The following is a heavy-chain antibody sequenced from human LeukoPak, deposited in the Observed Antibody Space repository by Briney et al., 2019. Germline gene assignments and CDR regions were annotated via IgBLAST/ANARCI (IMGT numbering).Heavy chain of an antibody. CDR3: ARDQYDILTGVNWFDP. Sequence: ASVTVSCKASGYTFTSYGISWVRQAPGQGLEWMGWISAYNGNTHYAQKLQGRVTMTTDTSTSTAYMELRSLRSDDTAVYYCARDQYDILTGVNWFDPWGQGALVTVSS. J-gene: IGHJ5*02. D-gene: IGHD3-9*01. CDR1: GYTFTSYG. V-gene: IGHV1-18*01. CDR2: ISAYNGNT.